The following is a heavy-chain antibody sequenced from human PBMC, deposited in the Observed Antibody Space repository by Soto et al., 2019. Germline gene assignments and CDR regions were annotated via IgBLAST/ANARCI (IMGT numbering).Heavy chain of an antibody. CDR3: AKDTGGYSSSWYPTVNSDY. J-gene: IGHJ4*02. CDR2: ISGSGGST. V-gene: IGHV3-23*01. D-gene: IGHD6-13*01. Sequence: EVQLLESGGGLVQPGGSLRLSCAASGFTFSSYAMSWVRQAPGKGLEWVSAISGSGGSTYYADSVKGRFTISRDNSKNTLYLQMNSLRAEDTAVYYCAKDTGGYSSSWYPTVNSDYWGQGTLVTVSS. CDR1: GFTFSSYA.